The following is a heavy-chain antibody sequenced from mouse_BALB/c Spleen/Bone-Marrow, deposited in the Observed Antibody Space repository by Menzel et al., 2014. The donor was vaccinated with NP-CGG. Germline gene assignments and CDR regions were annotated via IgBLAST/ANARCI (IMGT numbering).Heavy chain of an antibody. J-gene: IGHJ4*01. V-gene: IGHV14-3*02. D-gene: IGHD2-4*01. CDR3: AKYGGLRDAMDY. CDR2: IDPANGNT. CDR1: GFNIKDTY. Sequence: EVQLQQSGAELVKPGASVKLSCTASGFNIKDTYMHWVKQRPEQGLEWIGRIDPANGNTKYDPKFQGKATITADTSSNTAYLQLSSLTSEDTAVYYCAKYGGLRDAMDYWGQGTSVTVSS.